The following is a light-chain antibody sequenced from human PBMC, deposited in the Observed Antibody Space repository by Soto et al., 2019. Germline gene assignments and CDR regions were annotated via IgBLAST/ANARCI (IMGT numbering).Light chain of an antibody. V-gene: IGKV3-15*01. CDR1: QNVKTN. CDR2: GAS. CDR3: QQYNNWPLT. J-gene: IGKJ4*01. Sequence: EVVMTQSPATLSVSPGDRATLSCRASQNVKTNLAWYQQQPGQAPRLLIFGASTWATGIPARFSGSGSGTDFTLTISSLQPEDFAVYYCQQYNNWPLTFGGGTKVEIK.